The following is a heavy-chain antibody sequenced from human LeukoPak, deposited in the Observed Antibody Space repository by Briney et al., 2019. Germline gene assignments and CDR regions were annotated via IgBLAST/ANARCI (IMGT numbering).Heavy chain of an antibody. Sequence: PGGSLRLSCAASGFTVSSNYMSWVRQAPGKGLEWVSVIYSGGSTYYADSVKGRFTISRDNSKNTLYLQMDSLKTEDTAVYYCARMYDGIDYYRDYGGQGTLVTVSS. D-gene: IGHD3-22*01. CDR3: ARMYDGIDYYRDY. CDR2: IYSGGST. CDR1: GFTVSSNY. V-gene: IGHV3-53*01. J-gene: IGHJ4*02.